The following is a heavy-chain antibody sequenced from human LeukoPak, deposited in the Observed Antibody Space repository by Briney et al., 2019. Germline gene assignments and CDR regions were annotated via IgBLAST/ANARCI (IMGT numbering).Heavy chain of an antibody. CDR3: VSFYETY. J-gene: IGHJ4*02. CDR1: EFTFNNYW. CDR2: INSDGSWT. D-gene: IGHD2/OR15-2a*01. V-gene: IGHV3-74*01. Sequence: GGSLRLSCAASEFTFNNYWIHWVRQVPGKGLVWVSHINSDGSWTSYADSVKGRFTISKDNAKNTVYLQMNSLRAEDTAVYYCVSFYETYWGRGTLVTVSS.